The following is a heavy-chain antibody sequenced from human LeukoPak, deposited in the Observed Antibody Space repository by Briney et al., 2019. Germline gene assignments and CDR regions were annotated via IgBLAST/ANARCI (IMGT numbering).Heavy chain of an antibody. J-gene: IGHJ4*02. CDR1: GFTFGDYA. CDR2: ISWNSGSI. CDR3: AKDREGDIVVVPAGISSDY. V-gene: IGHV3-9*01. Sequence: PGGSLRLSCAASGFTFGDYAMHWVRQAPGKGLEWVSGISWNSGSIGYADSVKGRFTISRDNAKNSLYLQMNSLRAEDTALYYCAKDREGDIVVVPAGISSDYWGQGTLVTVSS. D-gene: IGHD2-2*02.